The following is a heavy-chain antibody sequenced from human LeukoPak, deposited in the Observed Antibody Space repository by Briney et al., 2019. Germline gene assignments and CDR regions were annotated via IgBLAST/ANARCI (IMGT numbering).Heavy chain of an antibody. CDR1: GYTFTSYG. Sequence: ASVRLSCTASGYTFTSYGISWVRQAPGQGLEWMGWISAYNGNTNYAQKLQGRVTMTTDTSTSTAYMELRSLRSDDTAVYYCATVVPAARGWYYGMDVWGQGTTVTVSS. V-gene: IGHV1-18*01. CDR2: ISAYNGNT. D-gene: IGHD2-2*01. CDR3: ATVVPAARGWYYGMDV. J-gene: IGHJ6*02.